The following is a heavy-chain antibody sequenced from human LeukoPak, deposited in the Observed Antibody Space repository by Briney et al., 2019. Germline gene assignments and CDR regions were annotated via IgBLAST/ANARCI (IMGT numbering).Heavy chain of an antibody. CDR2: INPSGGST. Sequence: ASVKVSCKASGYTFTSYYMHWVRQAPGQGLEWMGIINPSGGSTSYAQKFQGRVTMTEDTSTDTAYMELSSLRSEDTAVYYCATVGAVVGATFYDYWGQGTLVTVSS. CDR1: GYTFTSYY. D-gene: IGHD1-26*01. CDR3: ATVGAVVGATFYDY. J-gene: IGHJ4*02. V-gene: IGHV1-46*01.